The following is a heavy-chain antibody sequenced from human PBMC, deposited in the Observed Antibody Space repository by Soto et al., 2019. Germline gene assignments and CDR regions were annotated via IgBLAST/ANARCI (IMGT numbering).Heavy chain of an antibody. CDR3: ARYGVVVAAKEGNWFDP. CDR2: IYHSGST. J-gene: IGHJ5*02. Sequence: QVQLQESGPGLVKPSGTLSLTCAVSSGSISSSNWWSWVRQPPGKGLEWIGEIYHSGSTNYNPSLKGRVTISVDKSKNQFSRKRSSVPAADAAVYYCARYGVVVAAKEGNWFDPWGQGTLVTVSS. D-gene: IGHD2-15*01. CDR1: SGSISSSNW. V-gene: IGHV4-4*02.